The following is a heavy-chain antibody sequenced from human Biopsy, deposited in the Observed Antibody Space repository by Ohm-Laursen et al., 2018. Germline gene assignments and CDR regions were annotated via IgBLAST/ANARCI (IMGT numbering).Heavy chain of an antibody. CDR1: GFTFDRYW. CDR2: INSVGTI. Sequence: SLRLSCSASGFTFDRYWMTWVRQAPGKGLEWVSNINSVGTIYYADSVRGRFTISRDNAKNSLYLQMNSLRVEDTAVYYCARSVGIMAAPIDYWGQGTLVTVSS. J-gene: IGHJ4*02. D-gene: IGHD3-16*01. V-gene: IGHV3-48*04. CDR3: ARSVGIMAAPIDY.